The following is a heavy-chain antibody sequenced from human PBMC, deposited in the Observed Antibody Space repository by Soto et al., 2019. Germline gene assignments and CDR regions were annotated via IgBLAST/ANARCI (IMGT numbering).Heavy chain of an antibody. D-gene: IGHD3-10*01. V-gene: IGHV4-59*01. Sequence: SETLSLTCNVSGGSISSYYWSWIRQPPGKGLEWIGYIYYSGSTNYNPSLKSRVTISVDTSKNQFFLKLSSVTAADTAVYYCARSVQTYYYGAGSPGYFDYWGQGTLVTVSS. J-gene: IGHJ4*02. CDR3: ARSVQTYYYGAGSPGYFDY. CDR1: GGSISSYY. CDR2: IYYSGST.